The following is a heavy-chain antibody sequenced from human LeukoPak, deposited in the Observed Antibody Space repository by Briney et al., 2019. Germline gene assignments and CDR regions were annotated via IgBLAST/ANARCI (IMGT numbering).Heavy chain of an antibody. CDR3: ARHVGAAAGTGWFDP. J-gene: IGHJ5*02. V-gene: IGHV5-51*01. CDR2: IYPGDSDA. CDR1: GYSFTSYW. D-gene: IGHD6-13*01. Sequence: GESLKISCKGSGYSFTSYWIGWVRQMPGKGLEWMGIIYPGDSDARYSPSFQGQVTISADKSISTAYLQWSSLKASDTAMYYCARHVGAAAGTGWFDPWGQGTLVTVSS.